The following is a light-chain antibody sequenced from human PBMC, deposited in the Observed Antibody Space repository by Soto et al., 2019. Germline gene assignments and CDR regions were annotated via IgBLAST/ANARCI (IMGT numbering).Light chain of an antibody. J-gene: IGKJ1*01. CDR1: QSVSSSY. Sequence: EIVLTQSPGTLSLSPGERATLSCRASQSVSSSYLAWYQQKPGQAPRLLIYGASSRATGIPDRFSGSGSGTDFTPTTSRLEPEDVAVYYCQQWTFGQGTKVEIK. CDR2: GAS. V-gene: IGKV3-20*01. CDR3: QQWT.